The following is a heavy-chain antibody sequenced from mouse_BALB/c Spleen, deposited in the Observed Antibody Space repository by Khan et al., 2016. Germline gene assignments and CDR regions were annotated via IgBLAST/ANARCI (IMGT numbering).Heavy chain of an antibody. CDR3: ARSVYYGSYVDY. D-gene: IGHD2-2*01. CDR1: GYTFTDYY. V-gene: IGHV1-77*01. Sequence: QVQLQESGAELARPGASVKLSCTASGYTFTDYYINWVKQRPGQGLEWIGEIYPGSGNTYYNEKFKGKATLTADKSSSTAYMQLSSLTSEDSAVYFCARSVYYGSYVDYWGQGTTLTVSS. CDR2: IYPGSGNT. J-gene: IGHJ2*01.